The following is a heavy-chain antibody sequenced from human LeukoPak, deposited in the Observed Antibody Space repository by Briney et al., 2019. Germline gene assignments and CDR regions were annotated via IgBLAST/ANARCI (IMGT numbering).Heavy chain of an antibody. V-gene: IGHV3-30-3*01. CDR3: ARTKGVSGSYYATPSKEFDY. D-gene: IGHD1-26*01. J-gene: IGHJ4*02. Sequence: PGRSLRLSCAASGFTFSSYAMHWVRQAPGKGLEWVALISYDGSNKYYADSVKGRFTISRDTSKNTLYQQMNSLRAEDTAVYYCARTKGVSGSYYATPSKEFDYWGQGTLVTVSS. CDR1: GFTFSSYA. CDR2: ISYDGSNK.